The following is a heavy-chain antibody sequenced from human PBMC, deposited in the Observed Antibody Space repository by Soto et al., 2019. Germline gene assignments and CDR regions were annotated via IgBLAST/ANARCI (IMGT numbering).Heavy chain of an antibody. Sequence: QVQLVQSGAEVKKPGASVKVSCKASGYPFGGYAIGWVRQAPGQGLEWMGWVSAHTGDSGYAQRFQGRVHLTTETSTSTAYMELRGLRSDDTAVYYCARPSTSYGDYGWSLAYWGQGTLVTVSS. CDR3: ARPSTSYGDYGWSLAY. CDR1: GYPFGGYA. V-gene: IGHV1-18*01. J-gene: IGHJ4*02. CDR2: VSAHTGDS. D-gene: IGHD4-17*01.